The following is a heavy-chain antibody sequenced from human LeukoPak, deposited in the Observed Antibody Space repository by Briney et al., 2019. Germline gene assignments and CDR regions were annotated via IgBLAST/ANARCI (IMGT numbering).Heavy chain of an antibody. Sequence: NPSETLSLTCTVYGGSFSGYYRGWVRQHPGKGLEWIGEIKHSGITNYNPSLKSRITISVDTSKNQFSLKLSSVTAADTAMYYCASAYCGGDCYSGYFQYWGQGTLVTVSS. D-gene: IGHD2-21*02. J-gene: IGHJ1*01. CDR3: ASAYCGGDCYSGYFQY. V-gene: IGHV4-34*01. CDR2: IKHSGIT. CDR1: GGSFSGYY.